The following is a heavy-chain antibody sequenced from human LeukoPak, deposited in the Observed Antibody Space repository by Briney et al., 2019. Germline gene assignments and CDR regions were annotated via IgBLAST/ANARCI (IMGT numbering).Heavy chain of an antibody. Sequence: PGGSLRLSCAASGFTFSSYGIHWVRQAPGKGLEWVAFIRYDGSHEYYADSVKGRFTISRDNSKNTLYLQMNSLRAEDTAVYYCAKDYSGLLWFGELPGTDAFDIWGQGTMVTVSS. D-gene: IGHD3-10*01. CDR3: AKDYSGLLWFGELPGTDAFDI. J-gene: IGHJ3*02. CDR1: GFTFSSYG. CDR2: IRYDGSHE. V-gene: IGHV3-30*02.